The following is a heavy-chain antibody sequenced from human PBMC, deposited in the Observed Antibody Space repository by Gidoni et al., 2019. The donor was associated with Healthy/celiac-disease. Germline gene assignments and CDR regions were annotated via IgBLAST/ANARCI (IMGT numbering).Heavy chain of an antibody. CDR1: GGTFSSSA. J-gene: IGHJ5*02. Sequence: QVQLVESGAEVKKPGYSVQVSCKASGGTFSSSAISWVRQAPGQGLEWMGGMIPIFGTANYAQKFQGRVTITADESTSTAYMELSSLRSEDTAVYYCARRRGNWFDPWGQGTLVTVSS. V-gene: IGHV1-69*01. CDR3: ARRRGNWFDP. CDR2: MIPIFGTA.